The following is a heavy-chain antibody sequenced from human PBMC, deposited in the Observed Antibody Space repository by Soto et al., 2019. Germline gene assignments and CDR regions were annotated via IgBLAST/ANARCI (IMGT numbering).Heavy chain of an antibody. V-gene: IGHV3-21*01. D-gene: IGHD3-3*01. CDR1: GFTFSSYS. CDR3: ARAGPLRFLERRNLIDY. Sequence: PGGSLRLSCAASGFTFSSYSMNWVRQAPGKGLEWVSSISSSSSYIYYADSVKGRFTISRDNAKNSLYLQMNSLRAEDTAVYYCARAGPLRFLERRNLIDYWGQGTLVTAPQ. J-gene: IGHJ4*02. CDR2: ISSSSSYI.